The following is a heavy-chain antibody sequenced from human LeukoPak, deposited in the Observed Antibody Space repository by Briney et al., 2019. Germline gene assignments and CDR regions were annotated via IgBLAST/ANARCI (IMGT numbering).Heavy chain of an antibody. V-gene: IGHV3-23*01. CDR2: LSGSGGST. CDR1: GFTFSSYA. Sequence: GGSLRLSCAASGFTFSSYAMSWVRQAPGKGLEWVSALSGSGGSTYYADSVKGRFTISRDNFRNTLYLQMNSLRAEDTAVYYCAKAPHSSSWYGVYFDYWGQGTLVTVSS. J-gene: IGHJ4*02. CDR3: AKAPHSSSWYGVYFDY. D-gene: IGHD6-13*01.